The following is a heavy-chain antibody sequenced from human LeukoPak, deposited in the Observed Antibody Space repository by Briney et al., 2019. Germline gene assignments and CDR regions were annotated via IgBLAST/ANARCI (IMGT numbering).Heavy chain of an antibody. CDR3: ARLSYRPESSIAARPYDY. CDR1: GFTFSSYW. D-gene: IGHD6-6*01. CDR2: INGNGSST. V-gene: IGHV3-74*01. Sequence: GGSLRLSCAASGFTFSSYWMHWVRQAPGKGLVWVSRINGNGSSTDYADSVKGRFTISRDNAKNTLYLQMNSLRAEDTAVYYCARLSYRPESSIAARPYDYWGRGTLVTVSS. J-gene: IGHJ4*02.